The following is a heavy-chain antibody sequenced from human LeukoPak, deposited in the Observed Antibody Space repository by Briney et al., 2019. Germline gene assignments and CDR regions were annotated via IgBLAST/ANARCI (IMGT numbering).Heavy chain of an antibody. D-gene: IGHD6-13*01. CDR3: AKDRIAAAGIFDY. J-gene: IGHJ4*02. CDR1: GLTFSSYG. CDR2: IWYDGSNK. Sequence: PGGSLRLSCAASGLTFSSYGMHWVRQAPGQGLEWLAVIWYDGSNKYYADSVKGRFTISRDNSKNTLYLQMNSLRAEDTAVYYCAKDRIAAAGIFDYWGQGTLVTVSS. V-gene: IGHV3-33*06.